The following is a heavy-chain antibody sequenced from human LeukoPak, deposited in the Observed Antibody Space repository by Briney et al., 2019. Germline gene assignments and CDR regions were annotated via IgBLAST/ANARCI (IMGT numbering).Heavy chain of an antibody. D-gene: IGHD3-10*01. V-gene: IGHV1-24*01. CDR2: FDPEDGET. Sequence: GVSVKVSCKVSEYIFSELSINWVRLAPGKGLEWMGSFDPEDGETVYAQKFQGRVTMTEDTSTDTAYMELSGLRSEDTAVYYCARVGSPPDYYYYVDVWGKGTTVTVSS. CDR1: EYIFSELS. J-gene: IGHJ6*03. CDR3: ARVGSPPDYYYYVDV.